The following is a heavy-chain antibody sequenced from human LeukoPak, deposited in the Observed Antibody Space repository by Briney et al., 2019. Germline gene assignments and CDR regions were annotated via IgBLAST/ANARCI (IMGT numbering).Heavy chain of an antibody. D-gene: IGHD6-13*01. V-gene: IGHV1-69*04. CDR3: ASAFSRGIAAAGTDAFDI. CDR2: IIPILGIA. J-gene: IGHJ3*02. Sequence: SVKVSCKASGGTFSSYAISWVRQAPGQGLEWMGRIIPILGIANYAQKFQGRVTITADKSTSTAYMELSSLRSEDTAVYYCASAFSRGIAAAGTDAFDIWGQGTMVTVSS. CDR1: GGTFSSYA.